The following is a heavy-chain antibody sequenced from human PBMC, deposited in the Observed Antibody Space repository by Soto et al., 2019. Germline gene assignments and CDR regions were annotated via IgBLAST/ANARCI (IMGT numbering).Heavy chain of an antibody. CDR3: ARDGAGSRTWFDP. CDR1: GFTFSSYW. J-gene: IGHJ5*02. V-gene: IGHV3-74*01. Sequence: EVQLVESGGGLVQPGGSLRLSCAASGFTFSSYWMHWVRQAPGKGLVWVSRINHDGSSTRYADLVKGRFTISRDNARNTIYLQMNSLSAEHKAVYNCARDGAGSRTWFDPWGQGTLVTVSS. CDR2: INHDGSST. D-gene: IGHD3-16*01.